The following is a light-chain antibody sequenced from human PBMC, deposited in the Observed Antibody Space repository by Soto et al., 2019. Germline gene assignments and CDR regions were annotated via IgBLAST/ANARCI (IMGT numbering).Light chain of an antibody. CDR2: KAS. V-gene: IGKV1-5*03. Sequence: DIPMTQSPSTLSASVGDRVTITCRASQSISSWLAWYQQKPGKAPKLLIYKASSLESGVPSRFSGSGSGTEITLTISSLQPDDFAAYYRQQYNSYPWTFGQGTKVEIK. CDR3: QQYNSYPWT. J-gene: IGKJ1*01. CDR1: QSISSW.